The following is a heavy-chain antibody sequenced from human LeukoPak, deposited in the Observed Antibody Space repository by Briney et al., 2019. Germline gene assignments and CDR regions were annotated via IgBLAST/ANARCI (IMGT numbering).Heavy chain of an antibody. J-gene: IGHJ4*02. V-gene: IGHV3-48*02. CDR3: ARDYVQDY. Sequence: GGSLRLSCAASGFTFSSYSMNWVRQAPGKGLEWVSYISSSSTIYYADSVKGRFTISRDNAKNSLYLQMNSLRDEDTAVYYCARDYVQDYWGQGTLVTVSS. D-gene: IGHD3-16*01. CDR2: ISSSSTI. CDR1: GFTFSSYS.